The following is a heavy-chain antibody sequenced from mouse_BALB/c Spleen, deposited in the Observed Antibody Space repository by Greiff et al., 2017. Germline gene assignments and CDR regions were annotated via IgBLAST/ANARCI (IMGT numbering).Heavy chain of an antibody. Sequence: VQLQQPGAELVKPGASVKMSCKASGYTFTSYWMHWVKQRPGQGLEWIGTIDPSDSYTSYNQKFKGKATLTVDTSSSTAYMQLSSLTSEDSAVYYCTRVVYDGYYGYWGQGTTLTVSS. D-gene: IGHD2-3*01. V-gene: IGHV1S127*01. CDR2: IDPSDSYT. J-gene: IGHJ2*01. CDR3: TRVVYDGYYGY. CDR1: GYTFTSYW.